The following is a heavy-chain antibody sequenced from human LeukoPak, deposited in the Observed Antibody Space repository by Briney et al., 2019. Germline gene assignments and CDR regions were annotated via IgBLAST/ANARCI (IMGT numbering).Heavy chain of an antibody. J-gene: IGHJ5*02. CDR3: ARGRVGTVTSWFDP. Sequence: SETLSLTCTVSGGSISSYYWSWIRQPPGKGLEWIGYIYYSGSTNYNPSLKSRVTISVDTSKNQFSLKLSSVTAADTAVYYCARGRVGTVTSWFDPWGQGTLVTVSS. CDR2: IYYSGST. CDR1: GGSISSYY. V-gene: IGHV4-59*01. D-gene: IGHD4-17*01.